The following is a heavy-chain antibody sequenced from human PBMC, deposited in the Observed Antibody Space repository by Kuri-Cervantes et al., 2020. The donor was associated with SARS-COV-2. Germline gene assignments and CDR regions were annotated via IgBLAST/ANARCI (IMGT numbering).Heavy chain of an antibody. J-gene: IGHJ6*03. Sequence: QGNLQQSGPRLVRPSPTLTTTSTVTGFSINSDCYWIWILQFPGNKLEYTGYTFYSGITYYNPSLESRSSITRDTSKNQFSLQLSSVTTEDTATYYCARGGLCSGGSCYHYSYYMDVWGKGTTVTVSS. V-gene: IGHV4-31*03. CDR3: ARGGLCSGGSCYHYSYYMDV. D-gene: IGHD2-15*01. CDR1: GFSINSDCY. CDR2: TFYSGIT.